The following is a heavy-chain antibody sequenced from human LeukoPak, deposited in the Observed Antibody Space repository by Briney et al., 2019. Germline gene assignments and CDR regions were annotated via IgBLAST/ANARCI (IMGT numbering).Heavy chain of an antibody. V-gene: IGHV3-74*01. CDR2: IKSDGNSI. D-gene: IGHD3-10*01. CDR3: SRDPDRQYGSGKYSWFDS. J-gene: IGHJ5*01. Sequence: PRGSLRLSCAASGFTFSSYWMHWVRQAPGKGLVWVARIKSDGNSIRYADSVKGRFTISRDNTKNTLYMQVNSLRAEDTAVYYCSRDPDRQYGSGKYSWFDSWGQGTLVTVSS. CDR1: GFTFSSYW.